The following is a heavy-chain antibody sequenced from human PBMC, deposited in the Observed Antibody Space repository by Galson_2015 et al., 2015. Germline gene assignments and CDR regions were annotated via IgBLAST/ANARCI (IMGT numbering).Heavy chain of an antibody. CDR2: IYHSGST. J-gene: IGHJ4*02. Sequence: TLSLTCAVSGGSISSGGYSWSWIRQPPGKGLEWIGYIYHSGSTYYNPSLKSRVTISVDRSKNQFSLKLSSVTAADTAVYYCARGEEYSSSSFDYWGQGTLVTVSS. D-gene: IGHD6-6*01. V-gene: IGHV4-30-2*01. CDR1: GGSISSGGYS. CDR3: ARGEEYSSSSFDY.